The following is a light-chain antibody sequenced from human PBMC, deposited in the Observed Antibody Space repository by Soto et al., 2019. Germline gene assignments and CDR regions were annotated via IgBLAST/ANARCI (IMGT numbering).Light chain of an antibody. J-gene: IGKJ5*01. CDR3: QHYGSSPRIT. V-gene: IGKV3-20*01. CDR1: QSISSTN. Sequence: EIVLTQSPGTLSLSPGERATLSCRASQSISSTNLAWYQQKPGQAPRLLIYGASSRATGIPDRFSGSGSGTDFSLTISSLEPEDFAVYCCQHYGSSPRITFGQGTRLEIK. CDR2: GAS.